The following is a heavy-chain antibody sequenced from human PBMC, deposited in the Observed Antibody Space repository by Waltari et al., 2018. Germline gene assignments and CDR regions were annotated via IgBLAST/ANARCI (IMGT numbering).Heavy chain of an antibody. CDR3: VRVDNNGLEPFDY. CDR2: ISAGCGST. J-gene: IGHJ4*02. Sequence: EVQLLESGGGLVQPGGSLRLSCAASGFTFSSYAMGWVRQAPGKGLEWVSAISAGCGSTYYADSVKGRFTLSRDNAKSTVYLQMSSLRAEDTALYYCVRVDNNGLEPFDYWGQGTLVTVSS. V-gene: IGHV3-23*01. D-gene: IGHD1-1*01. CDR1: GFTFSSYA.